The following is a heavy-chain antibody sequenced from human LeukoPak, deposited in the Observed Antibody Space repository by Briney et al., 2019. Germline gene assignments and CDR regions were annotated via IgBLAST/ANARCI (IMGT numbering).Heavy chain of an antibody. Sequence: GRSLRLSCAASGFTFSSYGMHWVRQAPGKGLEWVAVISYDGSNKYYADSVKGRFTISRDNSKNTLYLQMNSLRAEDTAVYYCAKAGLERLDSWFDPWGQGTLVTVSS. CDR2: ISYDGSNK. CDR1: GFTFSSYG. CDR3: AKAGLERLDSWFDP. D-gene: IGHD1-1*01. J-gene: IGHJ5*02. V-gene: IGHV3-30*18.